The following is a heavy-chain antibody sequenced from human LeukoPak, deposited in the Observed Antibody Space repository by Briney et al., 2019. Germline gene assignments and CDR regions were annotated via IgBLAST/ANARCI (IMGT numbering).Heavy chain of an antibody. J-gene: IGHJ3*02. CDR3: AKDIVGDGCRNDAFDI. CDR2: ISWNSGSI. V-gene: IGHV3-9*01. D-gene: IGHD1-26*01. Sequence: GGSLRLSCAASGFTFDDYAMHWVRQAPGKGLEWVSGISWNSGSIGYAGSVKGRFTISRDNAKNSLYLQMNSLRAEDTALYYCAKDIVGDGCRNDAFDIWGQRTMVTVSS. CDR1: GFTFDDYA.